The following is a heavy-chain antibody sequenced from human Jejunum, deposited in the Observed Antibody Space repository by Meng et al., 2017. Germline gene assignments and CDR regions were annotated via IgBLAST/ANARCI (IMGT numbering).Heavy chain of an antibody. CDR2: MHGSSTTI. J-gene: IGHJ4*02. V-gene: IGHV3-11*01. CDR1: GFTLSDYY. Sequence: GESLKISCAASGFTLSDYYMSWIRQAPGKGLEWVSYMHGSSTTIHYADSVRGRFTISGDNAKNSLYLQMNSLTADDTAVYFCARMRPYNSRTNFDYWGQGTLVTVSS. D-gene: IGHD6-13*01. CDR3: ARMRPYNSRTNFDY.